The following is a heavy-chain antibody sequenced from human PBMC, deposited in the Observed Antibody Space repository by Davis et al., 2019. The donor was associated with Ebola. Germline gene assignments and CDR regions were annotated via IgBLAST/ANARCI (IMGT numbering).Heavy chain of an antibody. CDR1: GLTFSTFD. Sequence: PGGSLRLSCAASGLTFSTFDMHWVRQAAGKSLEWVSAIGTIGDTYYSDSVKGRFTISRDNAKNSLYLQMNSLRAGDTAVYYCAREMFDTISPHWYLDLWGRGTLVTVSS. J-gene: IGHJ2*01. D-gene: IGHD3-10*02. CDR3: AREMFDTISPHWYLDL. CDR2: IGTIGDT. V-gene: IGHV3-13*01.